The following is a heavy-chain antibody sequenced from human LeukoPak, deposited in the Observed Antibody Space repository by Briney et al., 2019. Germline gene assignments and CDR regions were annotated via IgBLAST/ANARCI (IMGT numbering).Heavy chain of an antibody. Sequence: SVGSLRVSCAASGFTFSNSGMHGVRQAPGKGRWWVAVIWYDGSNEYYADAVKGRFIITRDNSKNTVHLQMNSLRVEDTSVYYCAREISMFVNAFDLWGQGTLVAVSS. CDR2: IWYDGSNE. CDR3: AREISMFVNAFDL. J-gene: IGHJ3*01. D-gene: IGHD3-10*02. V-gene: IGHV3-33*01. CDR1: GFTFSNSG.